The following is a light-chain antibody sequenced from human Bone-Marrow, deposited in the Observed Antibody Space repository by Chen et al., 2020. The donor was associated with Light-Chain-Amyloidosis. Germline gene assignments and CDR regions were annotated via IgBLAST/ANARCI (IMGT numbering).Light chain of an antibody. Sequence: QSALTQPDSVSGSPGQSITIPCTGSSSDVGTYNLVSWYQHHPGKAPKLIIYEAKKRPSGVSKRFSGSRSGYTASLTISGLQAEDEADEYCCSYAGRGKMFGGGTKLTVL. CDR2: EAK. CDR3: CSYAGRGKM. V-gene: IGLV2-23*01. J-gene: IGLJ3*02. CDR1: SSDVGTYNL.